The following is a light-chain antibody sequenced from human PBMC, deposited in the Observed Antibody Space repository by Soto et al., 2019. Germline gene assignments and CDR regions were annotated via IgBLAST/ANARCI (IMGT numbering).Light chain of an antibody. CDR2: SNS. CDR3: AAWDDSLSGYV. Sequence: QSVLIQPPSASGTPGQRVTVSCSGGRSNIGSYTVNWYHQLPGAAPKLLIYSNSHRPSGVPDRFSASKSGTSASLAISCLQYDDEEEYYYAAWDDSLSGYVFGPGTKLTVL. CDR1: RSNIGSYT. J-gene: IGLJ1*01. V-gene: IGLV1-44*01.